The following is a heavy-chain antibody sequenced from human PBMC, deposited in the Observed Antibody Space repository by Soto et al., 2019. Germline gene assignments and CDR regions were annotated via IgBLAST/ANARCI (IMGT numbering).Heavy chain of an antibody. V-gene: IGHV3-23*01. CDR1: GFTFSSYA. CDR2: INGAGSHT. J-gene: IGHJ4*02. CDR3: AKDLDTMLIVVINSFDY. Sequence: GGSLRLSCAASGFTFSSYAMSWVRQAPGKGLEWVSTINGAGSHTYCADSMKGRFTISRDNSKNTLSLQMNSLRAEDTAIYYCAKDLDTMLIVVINSFDYWGQGTLVTVSS. D-gene: IGHD3-22*01.